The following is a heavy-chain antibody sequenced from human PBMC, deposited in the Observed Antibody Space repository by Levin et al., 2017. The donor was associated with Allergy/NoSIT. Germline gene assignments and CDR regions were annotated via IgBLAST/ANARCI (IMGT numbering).Heavy chain of an antibody. V-gene: IGHV3-21*01. Sequence: GGSLRLSCAVSGFNFNTYTMNWVRQAPGKGLEWVSSISSGSHYIYYGDSVKGRFTISRDNAKNSLYLQMNYLRAEDTAVYYCARSNGDYVAFDIWGQGTMVTVFS. CDR1: GFNFNTYT. CDR2: ISSGSHYI. CDR3: ARSNGDYVAFDI. D-gene: IGHD4-17*01. J-gene: IGHJ3*02.